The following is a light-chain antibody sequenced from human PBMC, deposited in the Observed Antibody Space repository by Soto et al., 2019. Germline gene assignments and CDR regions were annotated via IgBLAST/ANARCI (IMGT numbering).Light chain of an antibody. CDR1: SSDVGTYTY. J-gene: IGLJ1*01. Sequence: QSALTQPRSVSGSPGQSVTISCTGTSSDVGTYTYVSWYQQHPGKAPKLIIYDVIKLPSGVPDRFSGSKSGNTASLTISGLQAEDEADYYCCSYVGGYPHVFGTGTKLTVL. V-gene: IGLV2-11*01. CDR2: DVI. CDR3: CSYVGGYPHV.